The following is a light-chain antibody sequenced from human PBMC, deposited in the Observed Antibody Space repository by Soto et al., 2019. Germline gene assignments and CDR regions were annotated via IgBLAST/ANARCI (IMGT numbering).Light chain of an antibody. CDR2: QVS. V-gene: IGLV2-14*01. J-gene: IGLJ1*01. CDR3: SSYTSSTTDV. Sequence: QSVLTQPASVSGSPGQSIAISCTGTTSDVGAYNYVSWYQQHPGKAPKLMIYQVSNRPSGVSNRLSGSKSGNTASLTISGLQAEDEADYYCSSYTSSTTDVYGTGTKLNVL. CDR1: TSDVGAYNY.